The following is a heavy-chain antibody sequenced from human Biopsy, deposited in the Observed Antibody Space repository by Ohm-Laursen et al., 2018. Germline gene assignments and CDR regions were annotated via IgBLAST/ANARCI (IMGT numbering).Heavy chain of an antibody. Sequence: SSVKVSCNASGYTFTDYYVHWVRQAPGQGLEWMGGIIGIFRTAHYAQKFQGRVTITADEFMSTAYMELSSLRSEDTAVYYCARGGGYNWNNGWFDPWGQGTLVTVSS. CDR2: IIGIFRTA. CDR3: ARGGGYNWNNGWFDP. CDR1: GYTFTDYY. J-gene: IGHJ5*02. V-gene: IGHV1-69*01. D-gene: IGHD1/OR15-1a*01.